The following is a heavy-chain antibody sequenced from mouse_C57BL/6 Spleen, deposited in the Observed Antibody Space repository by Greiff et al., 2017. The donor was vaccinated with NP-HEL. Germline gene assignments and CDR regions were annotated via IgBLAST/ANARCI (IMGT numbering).Heavy chain of an antibody. D-gene: IGHD2-1*01. Sequence: VQLQQPGAELVKPGASVKLSCKASGYTFTSYWMHWVKQRPGQGLEWIGMIHPNSGSTNYNEKFKSKATLTVDKSSSTAYMQLSSLTSEDSAVYYCARSGNYVNYAMDYWGQGTSVTVSS. CDR3: ARSGNYVNYAMDY. V-gene: IGHV1-64*01. CDR1: GYTFTSYW. J-gene: IGHJ4*01. CDR2: IHPNSGST.